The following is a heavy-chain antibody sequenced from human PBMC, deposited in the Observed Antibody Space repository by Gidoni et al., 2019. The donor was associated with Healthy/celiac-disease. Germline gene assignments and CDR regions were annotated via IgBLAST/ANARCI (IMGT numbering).Heavy chain of an antibody. CDR1: GFTFSSYA. CDR3: AKDRAYYYDSSGYYVDY. CDR2: ISGSGGST. V-gene: IGHV3-23*01. J-gene: IGHJ4*02. D-gene: IGHD3-22*01. Sequence: EVQLLESGGGLVQPGGSLRLSCAASGFTFSSYAMSWVRQAPGKGLEWVSAISGSGGSTYYADSVKGRFTISRDNSKNTLYLQMNSLRAEDTAVYYCAKDRAYYYDSSGYYVDYWGQGTLVTVSS.